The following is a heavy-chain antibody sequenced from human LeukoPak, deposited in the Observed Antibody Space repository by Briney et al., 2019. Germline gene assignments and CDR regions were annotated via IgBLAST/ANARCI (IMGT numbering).Heavy chain of an antibody. J-gene: IGHJ4*02. V-gene: IGHV4-30-4*08. CDR1: GGSISSGDYY. D-gene: IGHD6-13*01. Sequence: SETLSLTCTVSGGSISSGDYYWRWIRQPPGKGLEWIGYIYYSGSTYYNPSLKSRVTISVDTSKNQFSLKLSSVTAADTAVYYCAREGSQQIAAAGRFDYWGQGTLVTVSS. CDR3: AREGSQQIAAAGRFDY. CDR2: IYYSGST.